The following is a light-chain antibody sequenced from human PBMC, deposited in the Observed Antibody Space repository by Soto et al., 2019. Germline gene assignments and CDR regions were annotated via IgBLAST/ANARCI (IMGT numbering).Light chain of an antibody. CDR1: QSLVHRDGNTY. CDR3: LQGSHWPPIT. V-gene: IGKV2-30*02. J-gene: IGKJ5*01. Sequence: DVVVTQSPLSLPVTLGQAASISCRSSQSLVHRDGNTYLSWFRQRPGQSPRRLIYKVSNREAGVPDRFSGSGSGTAFTLKISRVEAEDVGLYYCLQGSHWPPITFGQGTRLEIK. CDR2: KVS.